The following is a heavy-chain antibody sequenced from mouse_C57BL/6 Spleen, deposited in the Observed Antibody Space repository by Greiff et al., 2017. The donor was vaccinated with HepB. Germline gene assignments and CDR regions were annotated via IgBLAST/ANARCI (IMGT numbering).Heavy chain of an antibody. V-gene: IGHV1-18*01. CDR2: INPNNGGT. D-gene: IGHD2-4*01. Sequence: EVQLQQSGPELVKPGASVKIPCKASGYTFTDYNMDWVKQSHGKSLEWIGDINPNNGGTIYNQKFKGKATLTVDKSSSTAYMALRSLTSDDTAVYYGASAPIPYDYDVGFDYWGQGTTLTVSS. CDR3: ASAPIPYDYDVGFDY. CDR1: GYTFTDYN. J-gene: IGHJ2*01.